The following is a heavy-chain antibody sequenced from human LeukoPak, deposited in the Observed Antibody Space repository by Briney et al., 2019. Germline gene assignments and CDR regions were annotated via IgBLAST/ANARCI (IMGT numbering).Heavy chain of an antibody. J-gene: IGHJ4*02. Sequence: SETLSLTCAVYGGSFSGYYWSWIRQPPGKGLEWIGEISTNYNPSLKSRVTISVDTSKNQFSLKLSSVTVADTAVYYCARGRDVGGYCSSTSCYPFDYWGQGTLVTVSS. CDR2: IST. CDR3: ARGRDVGGYCSSTSCYPFDY. V-gene: IGHV4-34*01. CDR1: GGSFSGYY. D-gene: IGHD2-2*01.